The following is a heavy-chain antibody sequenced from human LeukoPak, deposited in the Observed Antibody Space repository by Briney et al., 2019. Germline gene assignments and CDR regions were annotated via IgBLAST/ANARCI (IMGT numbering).Heavy chain of an antibody. CDR3: ARDYYDSGEAFDI. D-gene: IGHD3-22*01. V-gene: IGHV4-59*01. Sequence: SETLSLTCTVSGGSISSYYWSWIRQPPGKGLEWIGYIYYSGSTNYNPFLKSRVTISVDTSKNQFSLKLSSVTAADTAVYYCARDYYDSGEAFDIWGQGTMVTVSS. J-gene: IGHJ3*02. CDR1: GGSISSYY. CDR2: IYYSGST.